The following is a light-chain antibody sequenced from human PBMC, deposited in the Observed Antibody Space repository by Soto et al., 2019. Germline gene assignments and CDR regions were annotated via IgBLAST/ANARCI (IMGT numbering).Light chain of an antibody. CDR3: QQSYSTCT. CDR2: AAS. CDR1: QSISSY. Sequence: DIQMTQSPSSLSASVGDRVTITCRASQSISSYLNGYQQKPGKAPKLLIYAASSLQSGVPSRFSGSGAGTDFTLTISSLQPEDFATYYCQQSYSTCTFGQGTKLEIK. J-gene: IGKJ2*01. V-gene: IGKV1-39*01.